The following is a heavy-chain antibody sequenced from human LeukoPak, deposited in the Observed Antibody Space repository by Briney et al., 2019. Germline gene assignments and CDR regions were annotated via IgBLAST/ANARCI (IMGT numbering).Heavy chain of an antibody. D-gene: IGHD2-21*01. CDR3: ARDGGDWLTYFDS. CDR1: GASISSSDYY. CDR2: ISTSGST. J-gene: IGHJ4*02. V-gene: IGHV4-61*02. Sequence: PSQTLSLTCTVSGASISSSDYYWTWIRQPPGNGLEWIGRISTSGSTDYNPSLKSRVTISLDTSKNQFSLKLTSVTAADTAVYYCARDGGDWLTYFDSWGQGTLVTVSS.